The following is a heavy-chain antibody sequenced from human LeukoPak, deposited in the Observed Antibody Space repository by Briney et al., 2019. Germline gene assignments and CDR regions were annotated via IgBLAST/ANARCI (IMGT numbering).Heavy chain of an antibody. Sequence: GGSLRLSCVASGLTFNSHSMSWVRQAPGKGLEWVSAISNNGGYTYYADSVQGRFTISRDNSKSTLCLQMNSLRAEDTAVYYCAKQLGYCSDGSCYFPYWGQGTLVTVSS. CDR1: GLTFNSHS. CDR2: ISNNGGYT. CDR3: AKQLGYCSDGSCYFPY. V-gene: IGHV3-23*01. D-gene: IGHD2-15*01. J-gene: IGHJ4*02.